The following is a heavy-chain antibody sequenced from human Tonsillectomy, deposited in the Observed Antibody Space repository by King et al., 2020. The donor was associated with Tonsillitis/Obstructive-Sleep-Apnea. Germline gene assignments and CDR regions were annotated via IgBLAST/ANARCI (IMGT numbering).Heavy chain of an antibody. D-gene: IGHD1-14*01. V-gene: IGHV4-59*08. CDR2: INYSGST. CDR3: ARLVITAFDP. J-gene: IGHJ5*02. CDR1: GGSISSYY. Sequence: VQLQESGPGLVKPSETLSLTCTVSGGSISSYYWSWIRQPPGKGLEWIGYINYSGSTNYNPSLKSRVTISVDTSKNQFSLKLSSVTAADTAVYYCARLVITAFDPGGQGTLVTVSS.